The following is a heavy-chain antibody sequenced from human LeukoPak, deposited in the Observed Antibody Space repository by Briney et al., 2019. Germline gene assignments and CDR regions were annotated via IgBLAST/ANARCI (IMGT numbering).Heavy chain of an antibody. D-gene: IGHD1-1*01. CDR2: IIPIFGTA. V-gene: IGHV1-69*13. CDR1: GGIFSSYA. J-gene: IGHJ3*02. CDR3: ARGHPSNNWTFDI. Sequence: SVKVSCKASGGIFSSYAISWVRQAPGQGLEWMGGIIPIFGTANYAQKFQGRVTNTAEESTNTAYMELSSLRSEDTAVYYCARGHPSNNWTFDIWGQGTMVTVSS.